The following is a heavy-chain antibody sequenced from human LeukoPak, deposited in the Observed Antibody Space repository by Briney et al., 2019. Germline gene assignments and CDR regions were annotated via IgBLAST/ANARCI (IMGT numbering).Heavy chain of an antibody. CDR2: INSDGRSI. Sequence: GGSLRLSCAASGFTFGNNWMHWVRQAPGKGLVWVSRINSDGRSISYADSVKGRFTISRDNAKNTLYLQMNSLRAEDTAVYYCARVRYSYGYDWWGQGTLVTVSS. CDR3: ARVRYSYGYDW. CDR1: GFTFGNNW. V-gene: IGHV3-74*01. J-gene: IGHJ4*02. D-gene: IGHD5-18*01.